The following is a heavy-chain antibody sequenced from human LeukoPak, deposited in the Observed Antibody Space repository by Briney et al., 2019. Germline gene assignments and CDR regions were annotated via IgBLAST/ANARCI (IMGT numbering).Heavy chain of an antibody. CDR1: VYFFSSGYY. J-gene: IGHJ6*03. Sequence: AETLSLTCAVSVYFFSSGYYWGWIRPPPRKGLEWIGSIYHSESTNYTPSLKSRVTISVDMSKNQFSLKVSSVTGADTGVYYCARALRFDYYYYMDVWGKGTTVTVSS. CDR2: IYHSEST. CDR3: ARALRFDYYYYMDV. D-gene: IGHD3-3*01. V-gene: IGHV4-38-2*01.